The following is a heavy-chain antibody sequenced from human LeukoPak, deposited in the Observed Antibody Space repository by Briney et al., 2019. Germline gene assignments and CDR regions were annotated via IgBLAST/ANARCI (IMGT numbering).Heavy chain of an antibody. D-gene: IGHD6-13*01. CDR3: AREPTYSSSWHTSCDY. V-gene: IGHV3-48*01. CDR2: ITGSSTSI. CDR1: GFTFRNYN. Sequence: GGSLRLSCAASGFTFRNYNMNWVRQAPGKGLEWVSYITGSSTSIYYADSVKGRFTISRDNSKNSLYLQMNSLQAEDTAVYYCAREPTYSSSWHTSCDYWGQGTLVTVSS. J-gene: IGHJ4*02.